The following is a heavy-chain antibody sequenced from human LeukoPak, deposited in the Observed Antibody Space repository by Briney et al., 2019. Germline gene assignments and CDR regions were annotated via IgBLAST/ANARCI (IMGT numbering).Heavy chain of an antibody. V-gene: IGHV1-18*01. J-gene: IGHJ4*02. CDR3: ATRPITAPAGLH. CDR2: INPYNGNT. CDR1: GYTFTSYG. Sequence: ASAKVSCKASGYTFTSYGISWVRQAPGQGLEWMGWINPYNGNTNYAQNLQGRVTMTTDTSTGTAYMELRSLRSDDTAVYYCATRPITAPAGLHWGQGTLVTVSS. D-gene: IGHD6-6*01.